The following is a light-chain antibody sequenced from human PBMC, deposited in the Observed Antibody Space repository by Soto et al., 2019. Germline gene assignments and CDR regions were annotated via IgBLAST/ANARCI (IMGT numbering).Light chain of an antibody. J-gene: IGKJ4*01. V-gene: IGKV3D-20*02. CDR3: EQRSNWIT. CDR1: QSVSNNY. CDR2: GAS. Sequence: EIVLTQSPGTLSLSPGERATLSCRASQSVSNNYLAWYQQKPGQAPRRLIYGASNRATSIPDRCSGSGCGTDFTLTISIREPEVSAVYYCEQRSNWITFGVGTKLDIK.